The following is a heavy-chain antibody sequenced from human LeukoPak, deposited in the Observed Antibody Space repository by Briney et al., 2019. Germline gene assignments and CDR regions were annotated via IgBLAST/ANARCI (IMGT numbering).Heavy chain of an antibody. CDR2: IYYSGST. Sequence: GSLRLSCAVSGFPFSFFEINWVRQPPGKGLEWIGSIYYSGSTYYNPSLKSRVTISVDTSKNQFSLKLSSVTAADTAVYYCARSRAVTNYFDYWGQGTLVTVSS. CDR3: ARSRAVTNYFDY. D-gene: IGHD4-17*01. V-gene: IGHV4-39*01. J-gene: IGHJ4*02. CDR1: GFPFSFFEIN.